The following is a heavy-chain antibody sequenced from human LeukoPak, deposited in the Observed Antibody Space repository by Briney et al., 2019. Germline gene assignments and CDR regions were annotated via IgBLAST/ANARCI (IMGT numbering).Heavy chain of an antibody. CDR3: AELGITMIGGV. D-gene: IGHD3-10*02. CDR1: GFTFSSYW. V-gene: IGHV3-7*01. J-gene: IGHJ6*04. Sequence: GGSLRLSCAASGFTFSSYWMSWVRQAPGKGLEWVANIKQDGSEKYYVDSVKGRFTISRDNAKNSLYLQMNSPRAEDTAVYYCAELGITMIGGVWGKGTTVTISS. CDR2: IKQDGSEK.